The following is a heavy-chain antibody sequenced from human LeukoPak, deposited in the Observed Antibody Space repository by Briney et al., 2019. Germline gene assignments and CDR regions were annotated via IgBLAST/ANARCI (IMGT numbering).Heavy chain of an antibody. CDR1: GFTFSNYW. CDR3: ARDPMGGGYDWADAFDI. V-gene: IGHV3-74*01. Sequence: GGSLRLSCATSGFTFSNYWMHWVRQAPGKGLVWVSRINSAGSTTDYADSVKGRFTISRDNAKNTLYLQMNSLRAEDTAVYYCARDPMGGGYDWADAFDIWGQGAMVTVSS. CDR2: INSAGSTT. J-gene: IGHJ3*02. D-gene: IGHD5-12*01.